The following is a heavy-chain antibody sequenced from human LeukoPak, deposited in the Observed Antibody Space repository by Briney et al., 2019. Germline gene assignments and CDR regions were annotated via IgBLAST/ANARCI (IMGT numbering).Heavy chain of an antibody. Sequence: SETLSLTCTVSGGSISSYYWSWIRQPPGKGLEWIGYIYYSGSTNYNPSLKSRVTISVDTSKNQFSLKLSSVTAADTAVYYCARHPGDSSSWGYDAFDIWGQGTMVTVSS. CDR1: GGSISSYY. J-gene: IGHJ3*02. V-gene: IGHV4-59*01. D-gene: IGHD6-6*01. CDR2: IYYSGST. CDR3: ARHPGDSSSWGYDAFDI.